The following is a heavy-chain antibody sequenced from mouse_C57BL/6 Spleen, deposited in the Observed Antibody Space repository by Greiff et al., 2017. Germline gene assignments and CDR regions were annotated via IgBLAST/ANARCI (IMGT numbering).Heavy chain of an antibody. J-gene: IGHJ1*03. CDR1: GFTFSSYA. V-gene: IGHV5-4*01. CDR3: AREGPYFDV. CDR2: ISDGGSYT. Sequence: EVNLVESGGGLVKPGGSLKLSCAASGFTFSSYAMSWVRQTPEKRLEWVATISDGGSYTYYPDNVKGRFTISRDNAKNNLYLQMSHLKSEDTAMYYCAREGPYFDVWGTGTTVTVSS.